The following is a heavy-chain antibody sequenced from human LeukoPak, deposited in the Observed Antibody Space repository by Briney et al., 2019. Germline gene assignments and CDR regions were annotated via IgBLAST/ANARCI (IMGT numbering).Heavy chain of an antibody. Sequence: GRSLRLSCAASGFTFDDYAMHWVRQAPGKGLEWVSGISWNSGSIGYADSVKGRFTISRDNAKNSLYLQMNSLRAEDTALYYCAKDSTFVPSGYKQYWGQGTLVTVSS. CDR2: ISWNSGSI. CDR3: AKDSTFVPSGYKQY. D-gene: IGHD3-22*01. CDR1: GFTFDDYA. J-gene: IGHJ4*02. V-gene: IGHV3-9*01.